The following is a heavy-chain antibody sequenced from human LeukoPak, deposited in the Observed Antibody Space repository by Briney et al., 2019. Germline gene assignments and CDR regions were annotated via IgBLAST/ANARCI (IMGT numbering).Heavy chain of an antibody. CDR2: INQDGSTK. CDR3: ARDTDILIGVAYEN. J-gene: IGHJ3*02. V-gene: IGHV3-7*05. Sequence: PGGSLRLSCAASRCTFRTDWRSWLRQAPGKGLEWVAKINQDGSTKYYVDSVKGRFTISRDNAQNSLYLQMNSLAAEDTALYYCARDTDILIGVAYENWGQGEMVTVST. D-gene: IGHD3-9*01. CDR1: RCTFRTDW.